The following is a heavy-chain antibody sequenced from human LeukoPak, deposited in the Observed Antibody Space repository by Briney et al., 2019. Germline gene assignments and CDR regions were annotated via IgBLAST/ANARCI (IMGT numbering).Heavy chain of an antibody. CDR2: IYYSGKT. CDR1: GGSISRSSYY. Sequence: SETLSLTCTVSGGSISRSSYYWGWTRQPPGTWLEWIWSIYYSGKTYYNPSLKRRATISVDTSKNQFFLKLTSVTAADTAVYYCARTGVVATSYFFDYWGQGTLVTVSS. J-gene: IGHJ4*02. D-gene: IGHD5-12*01. CDR3: ARTGVVATSYFFDY. V-gene: IGHV4-39*07.